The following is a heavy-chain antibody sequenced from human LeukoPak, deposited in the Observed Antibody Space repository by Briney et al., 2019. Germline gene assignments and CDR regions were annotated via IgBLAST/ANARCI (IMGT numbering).Heavy chain of an antibody. CDR3: ARTQFYLWFTPPRWLPFDI. D-gene: IGHD3-10*01. J-gene: IGHJ3*02. V-gene: IGHV4-34*01. CDR1: GGSFSGYY. CDR2: INHSGST. Sequence: KTSETLSLTCAVYGGSFSGYYWSWIRQPPGKGLEWIGEINHSGSTNYNPSLKSRVTISADTSKNQFSLKLSSVTAADTAVYYCARTQFYLWFTPPRWLPFDIWGQGTMVTVSS.